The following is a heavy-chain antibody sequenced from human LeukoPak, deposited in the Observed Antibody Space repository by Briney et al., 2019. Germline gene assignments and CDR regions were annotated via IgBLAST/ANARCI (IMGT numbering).Heavy chain of an antibody. J-gene: IGHJ4*02. V-gene: IGHV4-30-4*08. D-gene: IGHD3-22*01. CDR1: GGSISSGDYY. CDR2: IYYSGST. CDR3: AREYDSSGYYDAQGPN. Sequence: SETLSLTCTVSGGSISSGDYYWSWIRQPPGKGLEWIGYIYYSGSTYYNPSLKSRVTISVDTSKNQFSLKLSSVTAADTAVYYCAREYDSSGYYDAQGPNWGQGTLVTVSS.